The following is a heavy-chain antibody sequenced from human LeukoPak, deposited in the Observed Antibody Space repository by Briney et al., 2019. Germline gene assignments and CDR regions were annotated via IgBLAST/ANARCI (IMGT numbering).Heavy chain of an antibody. D-gene: IGHD3-10*01. CDR1: GGSISSYY. CDR2: IHYSGNT. CDR3: ARSRGSGSYFDY. J-gene: IGHJ4*02. V-gene: IGHV4-59*01. Sequence: SETLSLTCTVSGGSISSYYWSWIRQPPGKGLEWIGYIHYSGNTNYNPSLKSRVTISVDTSKNQFSLKVSSVTAADTAVYYCARSRGSGSYFDYWGQGTLVTVSS.